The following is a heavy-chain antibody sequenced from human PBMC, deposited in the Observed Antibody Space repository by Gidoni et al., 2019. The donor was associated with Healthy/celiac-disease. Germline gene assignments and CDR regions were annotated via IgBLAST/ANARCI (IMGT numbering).Heavy chain of an antibody. CDR3: AKPGPTKSHEFDY. V-gene: IGHV3-23*01. CDR2: ISGSGGST. CDR1: GLHFSSYA. D-gene: IGHD1-1*01. Sequence: EVQLLEYGGGLVQPGGSLRLSCAAAGLHFSSYAMSWVRKATGKGLEWVSAISGSGGSTYYADSVKGRFTISRYNSKNTLYLQMNSLRAEDTAVYYCAKPGPTKSHEFDYWGQGTLVTVSS. J-gene: IGHJ4*02.